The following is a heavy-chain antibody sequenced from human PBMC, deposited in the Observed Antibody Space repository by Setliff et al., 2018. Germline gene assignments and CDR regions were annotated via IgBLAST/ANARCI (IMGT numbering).Heavy chain of an antibody. D-gene: IGHD1-7*01. CDR1: GYTFTSYD. J-gene: IGHJ4*02. Sequence: ASVKVSCKASGYTFTSYDINWVRQATGQGLEWMGWMNPNSGNTGYAQKFQGRVTMTRNTSISTAYMELSSLRPEDTAVYYCASDAEGPYWNFHLGNWGQGTLVTVSS. CDR3: ASDAEGPYWNFHLGN. CDR2: MNPNSGNT. V-gene: IGHV1-8*02.